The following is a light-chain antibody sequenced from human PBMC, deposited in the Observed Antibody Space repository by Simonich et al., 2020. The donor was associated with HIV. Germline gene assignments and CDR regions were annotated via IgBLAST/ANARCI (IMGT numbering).Light chain of an antibody. Sequence: EIVMTQSAATLSVSPGERATLTCRASQSVSSNLAWYQQKPGQAPRLLIYGASTRATDIPARFSGSGSGTEFTLTISSMQSEDFAVYYCQQYNNWPSYTFGQGTKLEIK. CDR3: QQYNNWPSYT. CDR2: GAS. J-gene: IGKJ2*01. CDR1: QSVSSN. V-gene: IGKV3-15*01.